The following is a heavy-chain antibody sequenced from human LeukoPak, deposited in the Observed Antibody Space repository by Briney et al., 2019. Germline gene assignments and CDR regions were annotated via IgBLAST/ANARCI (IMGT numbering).Heavy chain of an antibody. D-gene: IGHD3-22*01. V-gene: IGHV4-39*01. J-gene: IGHJ4*02. CDR3: ASRYYYDSSGYFLY. CDR2: IYYSGST. Sequence: SETLSLTCTVSGNSIRSSSYYWGWIRQPPGKGLDWIGYIYYSGSTYYSSSLKSRVTISVDTSKNQFSLKLNSVTAADTAVYYCASRYYYDSSGYFLYWGQGTLVTVSS. CDR1: GNSIRSSSYY.